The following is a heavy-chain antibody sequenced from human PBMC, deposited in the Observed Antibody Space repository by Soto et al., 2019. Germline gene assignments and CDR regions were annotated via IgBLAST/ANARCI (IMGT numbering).Heavy chain of an antibody. CDR1: GFTLTNYA. CDR3: EGSWT. D-gene: IGHD5-12*01. J-gene: IGHJ3*01. CDR2: ISASGDRT. V-gene: IGHV3-23*01. Sequence: EVHLLVSGGGSAQPGGSLRLSCEVSGFTLTNYAMSWVRQTPGKGLEWVSQISASGDRTYYADSVKGRFTISKDFSKNPLFLQMNSLRGEDSAVYYCEGSWTWGQGTMVSVSS.